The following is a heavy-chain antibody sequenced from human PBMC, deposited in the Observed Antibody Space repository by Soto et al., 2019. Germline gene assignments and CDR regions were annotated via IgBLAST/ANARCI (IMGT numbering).Heavy chain of an antibody. CDR3: AREVLQWLVRDYYYGMDV. Sequence: SVKVSCKASGGTFSSYAISWVRQAPGQGLEWMGGIIPIFGTANYAQKFQGRATITADESTSTAYMELSSLRSEDTAVYYCAREVLQWLVRDYYYGMDVWGQGTTVTVSS. D-gene: IGHD6-19*01. J-gene: IGHJ6*02. CDR2: IIPIFGTA. CDR1: GGTFSSYA. V-gene: IGHV1-69*13.